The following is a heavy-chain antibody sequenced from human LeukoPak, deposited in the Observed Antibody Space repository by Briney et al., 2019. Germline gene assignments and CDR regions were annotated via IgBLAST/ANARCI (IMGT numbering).Heavy chain of an antibody. CDR3: ARRETAYYDILTGYPPDAFDI. CDR1: GFTFSTYG. CDR2: ISANGVAT. Sequence: GGSLRLSCAAAGFTFSTYGMSWVRQVPGKGPEWVSGISANGVATYYADSVKGRFSISRDNSKNTLYLQMNSLRAEDTAVYYCARRETAYYDILTGYPPDAFDIWGQGTMVTVSS. J-gene: IGHJ3*02. V-gene: IGHV3-23*01. D-gene: IGHD3-9*01.